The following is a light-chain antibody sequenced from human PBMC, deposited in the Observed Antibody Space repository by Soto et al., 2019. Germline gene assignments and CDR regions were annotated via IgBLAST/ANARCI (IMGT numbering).Light chain of an antibody. V-gene: IGKV1-5*01. CDR2: DAS. CDR1: QSMNSW. Sequence: DIQLTQSPSTVSASVGDRVTITCRASQSMNSWLAWYRQKPGEAPKVLIYDASSLGSGVPSRFSGSGSGTEFTLTISSLQPEDFATYYCQRYNAFPQTFGQGTKVEI. CDR3: QRYNAFPQT. J-gene: IGKJ1*01.